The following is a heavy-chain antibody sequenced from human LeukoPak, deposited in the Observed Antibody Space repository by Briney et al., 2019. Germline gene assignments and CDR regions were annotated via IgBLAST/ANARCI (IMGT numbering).Heavy chain of an antibody. V-gene: IGHV1-46*01. J-gene: IGHJ4*02. CDR2: IHPSGGSP. CDR1: GYIFTSYY. CDR3: ARDGYDYFDY. D-gene: IGHD5-12*01. Sequence: ASVKVSCKASGYIFTSYYMHWVRQAPGQGLEWMGIIHPSGGSPTYAQKFQGRVTMTRDTSTSTVYMELDSLRSEDTAVYYCARDGYDYFDYWGQGSLVTVSP.